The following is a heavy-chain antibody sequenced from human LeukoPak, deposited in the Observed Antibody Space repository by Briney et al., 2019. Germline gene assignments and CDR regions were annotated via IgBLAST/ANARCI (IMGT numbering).Heavy chain of an antibody. CDR2: IIPIFGTA. V-gene: IGHV1-69*05. D-gene: IGHD5-12*01. J-gene: IGHJ6*03. Sequence: SVKVSCKASGGTFSSYAISWVRQAPGQGLEWMGGIIPIFGTANYAQKFQGRVTTTTDESTSTAYMKLSSLRSEDTAVYYCAREASGYDSPYYYYYMDVWGKGTTVTVSS. CDR3: AREASGYDSPYYYYYMDV. CDR1: GGTFSSYA.